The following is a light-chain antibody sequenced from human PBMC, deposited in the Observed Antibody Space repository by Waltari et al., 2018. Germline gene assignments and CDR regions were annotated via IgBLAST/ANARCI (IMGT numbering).Light chain of an antibody. CDR3: QQYGSSLRA. CDR2: GAS. Sequence: IVLTQSPGTLSLSPGERATLSCRASQRVSANSLAWYQQKPGQAPRLLIYGASSRATGIPERFTGSGSGTDFTLTISRLEPEDFAVYYCQQYGSSLRAFGQGTKVEIK. CDR1: QRVSANS. J-gene: IGKJ1*01. V-gene: IGKV3-20*01.